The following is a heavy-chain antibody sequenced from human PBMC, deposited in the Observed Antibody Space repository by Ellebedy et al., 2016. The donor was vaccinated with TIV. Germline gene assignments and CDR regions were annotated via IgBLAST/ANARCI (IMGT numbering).Heavy chain of an antibody. V-gene: IGHV3-23*01. Sequence: GGSLRLXXAASGFTFSSYAMSWVRQAPGKGLEWVSAISGSGGSTYYADSVKGRFTISRDNSKNTLYLQMNSLRAEDTAVYYCAKDRGTSCYFNFDYWGQGTLVPVSS. D-gene: IGHD2-2*01. J-gene: IGHJ4*02. CDR2: ISGSGGST. CDR1: GFTFSSYA. CDR3: AKDRGTSCYFNFDY.